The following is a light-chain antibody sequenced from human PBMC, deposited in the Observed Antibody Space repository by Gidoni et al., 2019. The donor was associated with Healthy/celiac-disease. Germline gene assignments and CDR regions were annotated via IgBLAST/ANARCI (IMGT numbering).Light chain of an antibody. CDR1: NIGSKS. V-gene: IGLV3-21*02. CDR3: QVWDSSSDHRGYV. CDR2: DDS. Sequence: SYVLTQPPSVSVAPGQTARITCGGNNIGSKSVHWYQQKPGKAPVLVVYDDSDRPSGIPERFSGSNSGNTATLTISRVEAGDEADYYCQVWDSSSDHRGYVFGTGTKVTVL. J-gene: IGLJ1*01.